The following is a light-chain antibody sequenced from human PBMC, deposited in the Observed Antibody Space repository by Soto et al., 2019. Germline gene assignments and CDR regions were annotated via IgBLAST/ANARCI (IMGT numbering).Light chain of an antibody. Sequence: QSALSQPASVSGSPGQSITISCTGTSSDVGNYNYVSWYQQHPAKAPKLMVYDVSNRPSGVSNRFSGSKSGNTASLTISGLQAEDESDYYRSSYTTSGTRVFGTGPKVTVL. CDR1: SSDVGNYNY. V-gene: IGLV2-14*01. CDR2: DVS. CDR3: SSYTTSGTRV. J-gene: IGLJ1*01.